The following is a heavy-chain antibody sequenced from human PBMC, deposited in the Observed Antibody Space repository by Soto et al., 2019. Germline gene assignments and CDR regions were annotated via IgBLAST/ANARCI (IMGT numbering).Heavy chain of an antibody. Sequence: SETLSLTCSVSGDYIHVGGYYWTWIRQRPGKGLEWMGYIYYTGKTYYNPSLESRLTMPVDRSKNQFSLRLTSVTAADTAVYFCGRDLTSNANCIDPWGQGTLVTVSS. D-gene: IGHD2-2*01. CDR2: IYYTGKT. V-gene: IGHV4-30-4*01. CDR3: GRDLTSNANCIDP. CDR1: GDYIHVGGYY. J-gene: IGHJ5*02.